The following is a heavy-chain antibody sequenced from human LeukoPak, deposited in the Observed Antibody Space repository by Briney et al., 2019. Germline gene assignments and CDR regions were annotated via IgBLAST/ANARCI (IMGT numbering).Heavy chain of an antibody. Sequence: ESGPTLVKPTQTLTLTRTFSGFSLSTNGVGVGWIRQPPGGALQWLALMFCDYDRNSSYALKRRLSVTRDTSTNQVVLSMTNMDPVDTDTYYCARTRCTSTSCYEDFDYWGQGTLVTVSS. CDR3: ARTRCTSTSCYEDFDY. CDR2: MFCDYDR. V-gene: IGHV2-5*02. J-gene: IGHJ4*02. D-gene: IGHD2-2*01. CDR1: GFSLSTNGVG.